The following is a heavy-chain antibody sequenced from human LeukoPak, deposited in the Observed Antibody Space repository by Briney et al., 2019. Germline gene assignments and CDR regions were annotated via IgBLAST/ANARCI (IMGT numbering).Heavy chain of an antibody. CDR1: GASITSHF. CDR2: IHYSGST. CDR3: ARLVWLGESPGSWFDS. V-gene: IGHV4-59*11. D-gene: IGHD3-10*01. J-gene: IGHJ5*01. Sequence: AETLSLTCSVYGASITSHFWSWVRQPPGKGLEWLGYIHYSGSTNYNPSLNSRVTISPDTSKNLFFLKFNSVTAADTAVYYCARLVWLGESPGSWFDSWGQGTLVTVSS.